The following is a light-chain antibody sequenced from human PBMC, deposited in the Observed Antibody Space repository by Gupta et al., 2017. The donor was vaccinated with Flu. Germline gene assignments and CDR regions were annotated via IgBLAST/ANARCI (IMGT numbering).Light chain of an antibody. Sequence: SLGERDTISCRSSQRILNNSNNKNYLAWYQLKPGQPPNLLIYWASTRESGVPDRFSGSGSGTDFTLTISSVQAEDVAFYYRHQNDSTPLTFGGGTKVETK. CDR1: QRILNNSNNKNY. CDR2: WAS. V-gene: IGKV4-1*01. CDR3: HQNDSTPLT. J-gene: IGKJ4*01.